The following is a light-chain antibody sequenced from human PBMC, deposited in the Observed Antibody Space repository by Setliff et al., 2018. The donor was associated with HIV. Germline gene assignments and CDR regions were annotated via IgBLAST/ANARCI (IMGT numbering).Light chain of an antibody. V-gene: IGLV2-14*01. Sequence: QSALTQPPSASGSPGQSVTISCTGTSSDVGGYNYVSWYQQYPGKAPKLIIFSVTYRPSGVSDRFSGSKSGNTASLTISGLQPEDEADYYCASHRDTNTLEVFGTGTKVTVL. J-gene: IGLJ1*01. CDR1: SSDVGGYNY. CDR3: ASHRDTNTLEV. CDR2: SVT.